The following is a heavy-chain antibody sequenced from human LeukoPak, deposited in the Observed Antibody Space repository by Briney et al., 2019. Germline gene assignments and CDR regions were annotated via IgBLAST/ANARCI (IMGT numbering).Heavy chain of an antibody. D-gene: IGHD3-3*01. J-gene: IGHJ4*02. Sequence: SETLSLTCTVSGGSISSYYWSWIRQPPGKGLEWIGYIYYSGSTNYNPSLKSRVTISVDTSKNQFSLKLSSVTAADTAVYYCAAQSGDHYDFWSGPVDYWGQGTLVTVSS. CDR2: IYYSGST. CDR3: AAQSGDHYDFWSGPVDY. CDR1: GGSISSYY. V-gene: IGHV4-59*01.